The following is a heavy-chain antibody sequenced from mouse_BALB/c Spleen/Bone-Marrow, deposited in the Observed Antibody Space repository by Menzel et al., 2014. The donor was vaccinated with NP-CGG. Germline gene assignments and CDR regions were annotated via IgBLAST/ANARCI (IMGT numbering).Heavy chain of an antibody. CDR1: GYTFTTYW. D-gene: IGHD2-10*02. CDR2: IDPSNGRT. J-gene: IGHJ4*01. CDR3: ARKYGAMGY. V-gene: IGHV1S81*02. Sequence: QVHLQQSGAELVKPGASLKLSCKASGYTFTTYWMHWVKQRPGQGLEWIGAIDPSNGRTNYKEKLKRKATLTVDKSTSTACMQLSRLTSEGYAVYYCARKYGAMGYWGQGASVTVSS.